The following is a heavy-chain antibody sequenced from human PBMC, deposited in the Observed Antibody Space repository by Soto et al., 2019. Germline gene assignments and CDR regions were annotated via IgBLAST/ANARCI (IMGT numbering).Heavy chain of an antibody. CDR1: PVTFSYDG. V-gene: IGHV3-33*01. D-gene: IGHD6-19*01. CDR2: IWHDGSSV. CDR3: ARDTRLAVADEGDFDS. Sequence: QVQLVESGGGVVQPGRSLRLSCVASPVTFSYDGMHWVRQAPGKGLEWVAVIWHDGSSVYYADSVNGRFTISRDNSKNTLYLQMNSLRDEDTAVYFCARDTRLAVADEGDFDSWGQGTLVTVSS. J-gene: IGHJ4*02.